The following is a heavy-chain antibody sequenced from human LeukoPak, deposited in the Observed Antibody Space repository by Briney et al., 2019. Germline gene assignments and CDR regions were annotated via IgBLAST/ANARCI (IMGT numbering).Heavy chain of an antibody. V-gene: IGHV3-74*01. Sequence: PGGSLRLSCAASGFSFSSYWMHWVRQVPGKGLVWVSRIKSDGTTTSYADSVKGRFTISRDNAKNTPYLQMNSLRAEDTAVYYCARVDMATAALFDYWGQGTLVTVSS. D-gene: IGHD5-24*01. CDR2: IKSDGTTT. CDR3: ARVDMATAALFDY. CDR1: GFSFSSYW. J-gene: IGHJ4*02.